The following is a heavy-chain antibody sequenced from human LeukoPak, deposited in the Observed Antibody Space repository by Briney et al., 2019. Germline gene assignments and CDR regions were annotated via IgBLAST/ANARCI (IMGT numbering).Heavy chain of an antibody. CDR3: ARLAGNNWLDP. Sequence: GESLKISCQSSGHSFASYWIGWVRQMPGQGLEWMGIIYPCDSDTRYSPSFEGQVTISVDKSITTAYLQWTSLKASDTAMYYCARLAGNNWLDPWGQGTLVTVSS. J-gene: IGHJ5*02. V-gene: IGHV5-51*01. CDR1: GHSFASYW. CDR2: IYPCDSDT.